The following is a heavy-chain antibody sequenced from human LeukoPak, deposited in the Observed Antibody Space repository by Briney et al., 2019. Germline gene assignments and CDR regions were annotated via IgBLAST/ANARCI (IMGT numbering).Heavy chain of an antibody. J-gene: IGHJ4*02. CDR2: IYYSGST. D-gene: IGHD6-13*01. CDR3: AREQQQLGNFDY. V-gene: IGHV4-31*03. CDR1: GGSISSGGYY. Sequence: SETLSLTCTVSGGSISSGGYYWSWIRQDPGKGLEWIGYIYYSGSTYYNPSLKSRVTISVDTSKNQFSLKLSSVTAADTAVYYCAREQQQLGNFDYWGQGTLVTVSS.